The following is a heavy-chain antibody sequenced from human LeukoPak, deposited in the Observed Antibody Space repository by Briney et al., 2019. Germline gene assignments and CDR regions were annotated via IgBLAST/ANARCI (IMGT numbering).Heavy chain of an antibody. CDR2: ISYDGNNK. V-gene: IGHV3-30-3*01. CDR3: SREEWYYFDY. Sequence: GGSLRLSCAASGFTFNTYAIHWVRQAPGKGLEWVAVISYDGNNKYYVDSVKGRFTIARDNSKNPVFLQMNSLRAEDMAVYYCSREEWYYFDYWGQGTLVTVSS. CDR1: GFTFNTYA. D-gene: IGHD3-3*01. J-gene: IGHJ4*02.